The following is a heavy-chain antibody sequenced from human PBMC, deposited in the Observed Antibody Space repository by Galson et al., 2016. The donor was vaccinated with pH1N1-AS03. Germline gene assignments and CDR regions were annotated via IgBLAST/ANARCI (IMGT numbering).Heavy chain of an antibody. CDR2: IYWDDDK. V-gene: IGHV2-5*02. CDR1: GFSLATSGVG. D-gene: IGHD2/OR15-2a*01. J-gene: IGHJ4*02. Sequence: PALVKPTQTLTLTCAFSGFSLATSGVGVGWIRQPPGKALEWLALIYWDDDKLYNPSLKSRLTVTKDTSKNLVVLTLTDMDPVYTATYFCTRSRYYNTNLYCFDYWGQGTLVTVSS. CDR3: TRSRYYNTNLYCFDY.